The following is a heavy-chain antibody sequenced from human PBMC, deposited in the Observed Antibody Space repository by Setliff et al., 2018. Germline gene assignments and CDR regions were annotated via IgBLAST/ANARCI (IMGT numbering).Heavy chain of an antibody. J-gene: IGHJ6*02. D-gene: IGHD3-3*01. CDR2: ISGSAGST. CDR1: RFTFSSYA. V-gene: IGHV3-23*01. CDR3: AREQYYNFWSGYYGMDV. Sequence: PGGSLRLSCAASRFTFSSYAMSWVRQAPGKGLEWVSAISGSAGSTYYADSVKGRFTISRDNSKNTLYLQMNSLRAEDTAVYYCAREQYYNFWSGYYGMDVWGQGTTVTVSS.